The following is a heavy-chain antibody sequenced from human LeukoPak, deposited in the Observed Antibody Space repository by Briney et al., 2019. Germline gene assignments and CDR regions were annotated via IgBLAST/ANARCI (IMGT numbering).Heavy chain of an antibody. CDR2: IYYSGST. D-gene: IGHD3-10*01. Sequence: PSETLSLTCTVSGGSISSYYWSWIRQPPGKGLEWIGDIYYSGSTNYNPSLKSRVTISVDTSNNQFSLKLSSMTAADTAVYYCARGGRYGSGNWFDPWGQGTLVTVSS. J-gene: IGHJ5*02. CDR3: ARGGRYGSGNWFDP. V-gene: IGHV4-59*01. CDR1: GGSISSYY.